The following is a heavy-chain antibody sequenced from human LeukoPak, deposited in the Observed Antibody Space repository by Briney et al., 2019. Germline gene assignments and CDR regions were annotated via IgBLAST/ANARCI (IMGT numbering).Heavy chain of an antibody. J-gene: IGHJ4*02. Sequence: ASVNVSCKASGYTFTSYGISWVRQAPGQGLEWMGWISAYNGNTNYAQKLQGRVTMTTDTSTSTAYMELRSLRSDDTAVYYCARINSGYDTTYFDYWGQGTLVTVSS. CDR1: GYTFTSYG. V-gene: IGHV1-18*01. D-gene: IGHD5-12*01. CDR2: ISAYNGNT. CDR3: ARINSGYDTTYFDY.